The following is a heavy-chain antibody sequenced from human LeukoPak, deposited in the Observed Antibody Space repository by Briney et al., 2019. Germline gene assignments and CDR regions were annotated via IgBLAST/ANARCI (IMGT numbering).Heavy chain of an antibody. V-gene: IGHV4-59*01. CDR2: IYYSGST. Sequence: SETLSLTCTVSGGSISSYYWSWIRQPPGKGLEWIGYIYYSGSTNYNPSLKSRVTISVDTSKNQFSLKLSSVTAADTAVYYCARDLYYDILTGSPYGMDVWGQGTTVTVSS. J-gene: IGHJ6*02. CDR3: ARDLYYDILTGSPYGMDV. D-gene: IGHD3-9*01. CDR1: GGSISSYY.